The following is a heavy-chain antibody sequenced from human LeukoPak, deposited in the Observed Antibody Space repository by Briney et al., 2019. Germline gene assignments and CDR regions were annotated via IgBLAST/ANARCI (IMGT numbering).Heavy chain of an antibody. CDR1: GGSIISSAYY. V-gene: IGHV4-39*01. D-gene: IGHD6-19*01. CDR2: IYYSGST. J-gene: IGHJ4*02. CDR3: ARQEWLQPSSFDY. Sequence: PSETLSLTCTVSGGSIISSAYYWGWIRQPPGKGLKWIATIYYSGSTYNNPSLKSRVTISVDTSKNQFSLNLSSVTAADTAMYFCARQEWLQPSSFDYWGQGTLVTVSS.